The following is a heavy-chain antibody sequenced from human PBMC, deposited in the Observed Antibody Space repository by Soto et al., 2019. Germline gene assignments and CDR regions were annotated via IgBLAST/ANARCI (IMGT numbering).Heavy chain of an antibody. CDR2: IIPIFDAT. CDR3: ARDLTSVSTS. D-gene: IGHD6-13*01. CDR1: GGTFSRHS. V-gene: IGHV1-69*01. J-gene: IGHJ4*02. Sequence: QVQMVQSGAEVKKPGSSARVSCKVSGGTFSRHSISWVRQAPGQGLEWMGGIIPIFDATQYAQKFQGRLTITAYESTTTLHIALSGLTPQYPAIYFCARDLTSVSTSWGQGTLVTVS.